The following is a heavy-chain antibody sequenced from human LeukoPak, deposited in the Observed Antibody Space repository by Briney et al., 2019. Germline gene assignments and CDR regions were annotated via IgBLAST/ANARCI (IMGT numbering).Heavy chain of an antibody. CDR3: ANYDFWSGEG. V-gene: IGHV3-30*02. J-gene: IGHJ4*02. CDR2: IRYDGSNK. D-gene: IGHD3-3*01. CDR1: GFTFSSYG. Sequence: SGGSLRLSCAASGFTFSSYGMHWVRQAPGKGLEWVAFIRYDGSNKYYADSVKGRFTISRDNSKNTLYLQMNSLRAEDTAVYYCANYDFWSGEGWGQGTLVTVSS.